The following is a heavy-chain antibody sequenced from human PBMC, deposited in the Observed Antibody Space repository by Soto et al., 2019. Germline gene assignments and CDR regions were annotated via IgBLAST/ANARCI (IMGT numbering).Heavy chain of an antibody. CDR3: ARGVIYRIAAAWYYYYMDV. D-gene: IGHD6-13*01. CDR1: GGSFSGYY. Sequence: SETLSLTCAVYGGSFSGYYWSWIRQPPGKGLEWIGEINHSGSTNYNPSLKSRVTISVDTSKNQFSLKLSSVTAADTAVYYCARGVIYRIAAAWYYYYMDVWGKGTTVTVSS. J-gene: IGHJ6*03. CDR2: INHSGST. V-gene: IGHV4-34*01.